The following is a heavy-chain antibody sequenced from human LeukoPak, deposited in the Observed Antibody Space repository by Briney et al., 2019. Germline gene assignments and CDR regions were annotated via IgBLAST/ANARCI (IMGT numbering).Heavy chain of an antibody. CDR2: IYTSGRT. CDR1: GGSISDSSYY. J-gene: IGHJ4*02. D-gene: IGHD3-9*01. V-gene: IGHV4-61*02. CDR3: ARLYYDILSSYYYFDC. Sequence: SQTLSLTCSVSGGSISDSSYYWSWIRQPAGKGLEWIGRIYTSGRTNYNPSLRSRVTISVDTPKNLFSLNLTSVTAADTAVYYCARLYYDILSSYYYFDCWGQGTLVTVSS.